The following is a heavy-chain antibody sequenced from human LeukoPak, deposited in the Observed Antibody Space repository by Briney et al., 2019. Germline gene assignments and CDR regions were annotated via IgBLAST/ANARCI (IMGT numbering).Heavy chain of an antibody. V-gene: IGHV4-59*01. J-gene: IGHJ5*02. Sequence: SETLSLTCTVSGGSISSYYWSWIRQPPGKGLEWIGYIYYSGSTNYNPSLKSRVTISVDTSKNQFSLKLSSVTAADTAVYYCARDNRSSWYNWFDPWGQGTLVTVSS. CDR3: ARDNRSSWYNWFDP. CDR2: IYYSGST. D-gene: IGHD6-13*01. CDR1: GGSISSYY.